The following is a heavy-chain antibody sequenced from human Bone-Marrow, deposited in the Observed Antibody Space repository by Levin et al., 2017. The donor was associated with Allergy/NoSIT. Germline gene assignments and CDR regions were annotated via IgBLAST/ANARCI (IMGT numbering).Heavy chain of an antibody. CDR2: IYYSGST. Sequence: PSETLSLTCTVSGGSISSGGYYWSWIRQHPGKGLEWIGYIYYSGSTYYNPSLKSRVTISVDTSKNQFSLKLSSVTAADTAVYYCARVEGDYGVYYFDYWGQGTLVTVSS. CDR1: GGSISSGGYY. D-gene: IGHD4-17*01. CDR3: ARVEGDYGVYYFDY. J-gene: IGHJ4*02. V-gene: IGHV4-31*03.